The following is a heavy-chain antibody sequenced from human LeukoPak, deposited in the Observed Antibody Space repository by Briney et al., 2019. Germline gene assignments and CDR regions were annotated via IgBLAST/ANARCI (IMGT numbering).Heavy chain of an antibody. CDR2: VDPEDGET. Sequence: GASVKVSCKASGYTFTDYYMHWVQQAPGKGLEWMGRVDPEDGETIYAEKFQGRVTITADTSTDTAYMELSSLRSEDTAVYCCATGFGNYYADYWGQGTLVTVSS. CDR1: GYTFTDYY. J-gene: IGHJ4*02. CDR3: ATGFGNYYADY. D-gene: IGHD4-11*01. V-gene: IGHV1-69-2*01.